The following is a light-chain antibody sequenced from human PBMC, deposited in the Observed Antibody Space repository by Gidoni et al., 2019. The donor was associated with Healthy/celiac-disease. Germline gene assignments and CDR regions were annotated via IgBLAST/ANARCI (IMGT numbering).Light chain of an antibody. CDR1: QSISSY. CDR3: QQSYSTPWT. CDR2: AAS. J-gene: IGKJ1*01. Sequence: DIQMTQSPSSLSASVGDRVTITCRASQSISSYLNWYQQKPGKATKLLIYAASSLQSGVPSRFSGSGSGTDFTLTISSLKNEDFETYYCQQSYSTPWTFGQGTKVEIK. V-gene: IGKV1-39*01.